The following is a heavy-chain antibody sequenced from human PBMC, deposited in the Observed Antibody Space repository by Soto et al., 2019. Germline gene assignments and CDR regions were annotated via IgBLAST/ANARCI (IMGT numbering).Heavy chain of an antibody. D-gene: IGHD3-3*01. CDR3: ATPRGEEVLEWLFLPGWFDP. CDR1: GGSISSSSYY. Sequence: QLQLQESGPGLVKPSETLSLTCTVSGGSISSSSYYWGWIRQPPGKGLEWIGSIYYSGSTYYNPSRKNRVTISVDTSKHQFSLKLSSVTAADTAVYYCATPRGEEVLEWLFLPGWFDPWGQGTLVTVSS. J-gene: IGHJ5*02. CDR2: IYYSGST. V-gene: IGHV4-39*01.